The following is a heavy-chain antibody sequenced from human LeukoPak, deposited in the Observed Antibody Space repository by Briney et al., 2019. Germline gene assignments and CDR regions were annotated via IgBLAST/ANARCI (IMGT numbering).Heavy chain of an antibody. V-gene: IGHV1-18*01. Sequence: ASVKVSCKASGYTFTSYGISWVRQAPGQGLEWMGWISAYNGKTNYAQKLQGRVTMTTDTSTSTAYMELRSLRSDDTAVYYCARDRLSVTYRRAVAQPGGDFDYWGQGTLVTVSS. CDR3: ARDRLSVTYRRAVAQPGGDFDY. D-gene: IGHD6-19*01. CDR2: ISAYNGKT. CDR1: GYTFTSYG. J-gene: IGHJ4*02.